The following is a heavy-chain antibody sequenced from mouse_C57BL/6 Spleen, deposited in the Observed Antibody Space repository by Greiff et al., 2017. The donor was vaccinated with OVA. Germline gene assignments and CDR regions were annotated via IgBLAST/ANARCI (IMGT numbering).Heavy chain of an antibody. CDR2: IDPENGDT. V-gene: IGHV14-4*01. Sequence: VQLQQSGAELVRPGASVKLSCTASGFNIKDDYMHWVKQRPEQGLEWIGWIDPENGDTEYASKFQGKATITADTSSNTAYLQLSSLTSEDTAVYYCTADVYFAYWGQGTLVTVS. CDR3: TADVYFAY. J-gene: IGHJ3*01. CDR1: GFNIKDDY.